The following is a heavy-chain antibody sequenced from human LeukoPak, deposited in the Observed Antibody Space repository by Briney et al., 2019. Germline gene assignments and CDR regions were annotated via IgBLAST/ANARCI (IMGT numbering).Heavy chain of an antibody. Sequence: PSETLSLTCAVYGGSFSGYYWSWIRQPPGKGLEWIGEINHSGSTNYIPSLKSRVTISVDTSKNQFSLKLSSVTAADTAVYYCARDLVVVPAATLGDYYYYMDVWGKGTTVTVSS. J-gene: IGHJ6*03. CDR1: GGSFSGYY. D-gene: IGHD2-2*01. V-gene: IGHV4-34*01. CDR2: INHSGST. CDR3: ARDLVVVPAATLGDYYYYMDV.